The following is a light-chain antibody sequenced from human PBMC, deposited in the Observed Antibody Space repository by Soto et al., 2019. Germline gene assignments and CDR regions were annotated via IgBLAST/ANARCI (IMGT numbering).Light chain of an antibody. CDR1: QDIRNF. CDR2: SAT. V-gene: IGKV1-17*03. Sequence: DIQMTQSPSDMSASVGDRVTITCRASQDIRNFLVWFQQRQGKVPKGXIYSATRLESGVPSRFSGSGSGTEFTLTISSLQPEDFATYYCLQHNSYTRTFGQGTKVDIK. CDR3: LQHNSYTRT. J-gene: IGKJ1*01.